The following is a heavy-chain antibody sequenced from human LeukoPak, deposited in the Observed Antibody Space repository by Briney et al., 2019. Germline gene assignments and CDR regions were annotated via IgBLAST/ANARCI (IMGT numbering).Heavy chain of an antibody. CDR2: IYYSGST. Sequence: TSETLSLTCTVSGGSISSYYWSWIRQPPGKGLEWIGYIYYSGSTNYNPSLKSRVTISVDTSKNQFSLKLSSVTAADTAVYYCAREWKGYGNWFDPWGQGTLVTVSS. D-gene: IGHD1-1*01. CDR3: AREWKGYGNWFDP. CDR1: GGSISSYY. J-gene: IGHJ5*02. V-gene: IGHV4-59*01.